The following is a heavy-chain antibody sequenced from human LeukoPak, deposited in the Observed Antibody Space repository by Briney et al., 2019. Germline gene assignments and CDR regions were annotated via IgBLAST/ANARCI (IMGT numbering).Heavy chain of an antibody. CDR3: ARQRSDYYDSSGYSLFYFDY. V-gene: IGHV4-59*08. CDR1: GGSISSYY. CDR2: IYYSGST. D-gene: IGHD3-22*01. J-gene: IGHJ4*02. Sequence: PSETLSLTCTVSGGSISSYYWSWIRQPPGKGLEWIGYIYYSGSTNYNPSLKSRVTISVDTSKNQFSLKLSSVTAADTAVYYCARQRSDYYDSSGYSLFYFDYWGQGTLVTVSS.